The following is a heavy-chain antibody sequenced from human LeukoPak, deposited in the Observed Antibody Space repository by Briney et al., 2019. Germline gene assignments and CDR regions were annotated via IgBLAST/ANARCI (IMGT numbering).Heavy chain of an antibody. D-gene: IGHD1-14*01. CDR3: ARVTGNLNGDY. Sequence: GGSLRLSCAASGFTFNIYSMNWVRQAPGKGLEWVASISTSTSTAYYADSVKGRFTISRDNAENSLYLQMNSLRHEDTAVYYCARVTGNLNGDYWGQGTLVTVSS. CDR2: ISTSTSTA. CDR1: GFTFNIYS. V-gene: IGHV3-48*02. J-gene: IGHJ4*02.